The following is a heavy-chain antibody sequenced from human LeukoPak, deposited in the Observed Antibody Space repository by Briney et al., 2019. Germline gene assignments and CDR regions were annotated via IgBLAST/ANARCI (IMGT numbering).Heavy chain of an antibody. CDR3: AKPYNYGYKGFFDY. Sequence: PGGSLRLSCAASGITFSCYAMNWVRQAPGKGLEWVSAISGSGETTYYADSVKGRFTISRDNSKNTLYMQMNSLRVEDTAVYYCAKPYNYGYKGFFDYWGQGILVTVSS. CDR2: ISGSGETT. V-gene: IGHV3-23*01. CDR1: GITFSCYA. D-gene: IGHD1-20*01. J-gene: IGHJ4*02.